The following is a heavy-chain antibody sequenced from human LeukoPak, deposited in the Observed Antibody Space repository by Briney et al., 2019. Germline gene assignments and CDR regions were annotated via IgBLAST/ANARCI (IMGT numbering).Heavy chain of an antibody. CDR3: ARGVGYYYDSSGHLSFDY. CDR1: GGSFSGYY. CDR2: INHSGST. J-gene: IGHJ4*02. D-gene: IGHD3-22*01. Sequence: SETLSLTCAVYGGSFSGYYWSWIRQPPGKGLEWIGEINHSGSTNYNPSLKSRVTVSVDTSKNQFSLKLSSVTAADTAVYYCARGVGYYYDSSGHLSFDYWGQGTLVTVS. V-gene: IGHV4-34*01.